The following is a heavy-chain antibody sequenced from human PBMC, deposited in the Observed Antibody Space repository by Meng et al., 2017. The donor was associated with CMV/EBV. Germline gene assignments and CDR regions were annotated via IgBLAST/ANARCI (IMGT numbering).Heavy chain of an antibody. Sequence: GPLRLSCTVSGGSVSSGSYYWSWIRQPPGKGLEWIGYIYYSGSTNYNPSLKSRVTISVDTSKNQFSLKLSSVTAADTAVYYCARGTFGVVTKAIDYWGQGTLVTVSS. CDR3: ARGTFGVVTKAIDY. CDR1: GGSVSSGSYY. D-gene: IGHD3-3*02. CDR2: IYYSGST. J-gene: IGHJ4*02. V-gene: IGHV4-61*01.